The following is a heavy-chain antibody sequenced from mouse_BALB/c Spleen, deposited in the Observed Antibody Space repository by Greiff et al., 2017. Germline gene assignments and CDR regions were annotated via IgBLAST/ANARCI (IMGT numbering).Heavy chain of an antibody. Sequence: EVQLVESGAELVKPGASVKLSCTASGFNIKDTYMHWVKQRPEQGLEWIGRIDPANGNTKYDPKFQGKATITADTSSNTAYLQLSSLTSEDTAVYYCANDGSWFAYWGQGTLVTVSA. V-gene: IGHV14-3*02. D-gene: IGHD2-3*01. CDR2: IDPANGNT. CDR3: ANDGSWFAY. J-gene: IGHJ3*01. CDR1: GFNIKDTY.